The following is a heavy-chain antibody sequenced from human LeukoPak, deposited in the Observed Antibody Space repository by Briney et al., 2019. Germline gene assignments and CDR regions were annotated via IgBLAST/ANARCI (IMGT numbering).Heavy chain of an antibody. CDR2: IHDSGNT. D-gene: IGHD3-22*01. J-gene: IGHJ4*02. Sequence: PSETLSLTCTVSGGSINSYFWSWIRQPPGKGLEWIAYIHDSGNTNYNPSLKSRVTISLDTSKNQFSLKLSSVTAADTAVYYCARHYYDSSGYYSGGFDYWGQGTLVTVSS. CDR1: GGSINSYF. CDR3: ARHYYDSSGYYSGGFDY. V-gene: IGHV4-59*08.